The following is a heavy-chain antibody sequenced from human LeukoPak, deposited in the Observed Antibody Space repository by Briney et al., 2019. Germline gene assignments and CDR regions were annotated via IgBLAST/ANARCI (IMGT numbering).Heavy chain of an antibody. CDR3: ARDQIHVLRYFDWPDYYYYGMDV. CDR2: IYYSGST. J-gene: IGHJ6*02. Sequence: SETLSLTCTVSGGSISSYYWSWIRQPPGKGLEWIGYIYYSGSTNYNPSLKSRVTISVDTSKNQFSLKLSSVTAADTAVYYCARDQIHVLRYFDWPDYYYYGMDVWGQGTTVTVSS. D-gene: IGHD3-9*01. CDR1: GGSISSYY. V-gene: IGHV4-59*12.